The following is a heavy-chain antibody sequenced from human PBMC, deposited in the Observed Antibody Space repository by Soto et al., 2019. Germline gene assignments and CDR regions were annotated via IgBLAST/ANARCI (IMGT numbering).Heavy chain of an antibody. CDR3: ARDLGYSSSLYYYYGMDV. D-gene: IGHD6-6*01. Sequence: PSQTLSLTCAISGDSVSSNSAAWNWIRQSPSRGLEWLGRTYYRSKWYNDYAVSVKSRITINPDTSKNQFSLQLNSVTPEDTAVYYCARDLGYSSSLYYYYGMDVWGQGTTVTVS. J-gene: IGHJ6*02. V-gene: IGHV6-1*01. CDR1: GDSVSSNSAA. CDR2: TYYRSKWYN.